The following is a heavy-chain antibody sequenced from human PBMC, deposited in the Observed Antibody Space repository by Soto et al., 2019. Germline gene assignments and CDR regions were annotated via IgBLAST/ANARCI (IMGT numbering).Heavy chain of an antibody. CDR2: IYHSGST. J-gene: IGHJ3*02. D-gene: IGHD5-18*01. V-gene: IGHV4-30-2*01. Sequence: QLQLQESGSGLVKPSQTLSLTCAVSGGSISSGGYSWSWIRQPPGKGLEWIGYIYHSGSTYYNPSLKSRVTISVDRSKDQFSLKLSSVTAADTAVYYCARGHVDTASSAFDIWGQGTMVTVSS. CDR3: ARGHVDTASSAFDI. CDR1: GGSISSGGYS.